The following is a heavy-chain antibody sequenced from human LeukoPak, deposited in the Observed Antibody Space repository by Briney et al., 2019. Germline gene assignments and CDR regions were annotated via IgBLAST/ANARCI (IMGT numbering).Heavy chain of an antibody. Sequence: GGSLRLSCAASGFTFSSYEMNWVRQAPGKGLEWVSYISSSGSTIYYADSVMGRFTISRDNAKTSLYLQMNSLRAEDTAVYYCAGTQRYCGGDCYSDYWGQGTLVTVSS. CDR2: ISSSGSTI. CDR1: GFTFSSYE. J-gene: IGHJ4*02. CDR3: AGTQRYCGGDCYSDY. V-gene: IGHV3-48*03. D-gene: IGHD2-21*02.